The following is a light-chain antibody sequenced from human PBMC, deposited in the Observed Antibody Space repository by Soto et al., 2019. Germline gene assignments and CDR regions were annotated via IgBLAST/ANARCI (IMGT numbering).Light chain of an antibody. J-gene: IGKJ5*01. CDR1: QDIRGA. CDR2: DVS. Sequence: AIQLTQSPSSLSASVGDRVTITCRASQDIRGALAWYQQKPGKPPKLLIFDVSSLQSGVTSRFSGSGSGTDFTLTISSLQPEDFASYCCQQFNTYPITFGQGTRLEIK. V-gene: IGKV1-13*02. CDR3: QQFNTYPIT.